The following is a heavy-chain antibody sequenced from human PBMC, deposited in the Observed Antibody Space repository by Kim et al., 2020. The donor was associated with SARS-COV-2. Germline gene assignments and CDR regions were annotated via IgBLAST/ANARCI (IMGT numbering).Heavy chain of an antibody. CDR2: INHSGST. CDR3: ARGRYYYDSSTFRPRDKCNWFDP. V-gene: IGHV4-34*01. CDR1: GGSFSGYY. Sequence: SETLSLTCAVYGGSFSGYYWSWIRQPPGKGLEWIGEINHSGSTNYNPSLKSRVTISVDTSKNQFSLKLSSVTAADTAVYYCARGRYYYDSSTFRPRDKCNWFDPWGQGTLVTVSS. D-gene: IGHD3-22*01. J-gene: IGHJ5*02.